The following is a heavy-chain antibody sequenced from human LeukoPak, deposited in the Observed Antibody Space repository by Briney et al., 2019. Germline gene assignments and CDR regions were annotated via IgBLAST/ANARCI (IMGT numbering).Heavy chain of an antibody. D-gene: IGHD3-10*01. J-gene: IGHJ4*02. CDR2: IYYSGRT. Sequence: PSETLSLTCTVSGDSISSYYWRCLRQPPGKGREWIGYIYYSGRTNYHPSLKSRFTISLDMSKNQFSLKLTSVTAADTAVYYCAANYGAGSYYSDYWGQGTLVTVSS. CDR3: AANYGAGSYYSDY. CDR1: GDSISSYY. V-gene: IGHV4-59*01.